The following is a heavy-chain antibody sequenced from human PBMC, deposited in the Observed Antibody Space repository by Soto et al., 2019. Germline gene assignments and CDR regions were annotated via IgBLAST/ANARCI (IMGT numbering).Heavy chain of an antibody. Sequence: GGSLRLSCGASVFIFSSYEMNWVRQAPGKGLEWVSYISNSGSTIYYADSVEGRFTISRDNTKNSLNLQMNSLRAEDTAVYYCARDLWSGYAFPWGQGTLVTVSS. D-gene: IGHD3-3*01. CDR2: ISNSGSTI. CDR1: VFIFSSYE. CDR3: ARDLWSGYAFP. J-gene: IGHJ5*02. V-gene: IGHV3-48*03.